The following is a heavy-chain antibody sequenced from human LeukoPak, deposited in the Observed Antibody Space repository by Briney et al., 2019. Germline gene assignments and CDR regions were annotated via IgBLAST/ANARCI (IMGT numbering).Heavy chain of an antibody. V-gene: IGHV3-11*05. CDR3: ARGGSTDIVVVPAAMQDAFDI. CDR1: GFTFSDYY. D-gene: IGHD2-2*01. J-gene: IGHJ3*02. CDR2: ICSSSSYT. Sequence: GGSLRLSCAASGFTFSDYYMSWIRQAPGKGLEWVSYICSSSSYTNNPDTVKGRFTSSRDNTKNSMYLQMNSVRAEDTAVYYCARGGSTDIVVVPAAMQDAFDIWGQGTMVTVSS.